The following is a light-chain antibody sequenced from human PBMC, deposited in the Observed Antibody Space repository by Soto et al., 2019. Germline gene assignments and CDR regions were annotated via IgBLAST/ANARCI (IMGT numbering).Light chain of an antibody. CDR2: GAG. V-gene: IGKV3-20*01. Sequence: EIELTQSPGTLSLSPGEIATLSCSPGQSLSSSSLAWYQQNLGQAPRLLICGAGSRATGIPDRLTGGGSGTDFILTVSRLEPEYFAVYYCQQFHISRTFGQGTKVDIK. CDR1: QSLSSSS. J-gene: IGKJ1*01. CDR3: QQFHISRT.